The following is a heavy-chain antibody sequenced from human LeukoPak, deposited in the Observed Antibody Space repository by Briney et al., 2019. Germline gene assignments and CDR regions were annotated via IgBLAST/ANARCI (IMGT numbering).Heavy chain of an antibody. Sequence: PGTSLRLSCAASGFTFSSYAMHWVRQAPGKGLEWVAVIWYDGSNKYYADSVKGRFTISRDNSKNTLYLQMNSLRAEDTAAYYCARDPVGATRYYFDYWGQGTLVTVSS. CDR2: IWYDGSNK. J-gene: IGHJ4*02. D-gene: IGHD1-26*01. CDR3: ARDPVGATRYYFDY. V-gene: IGHV3-33*08. CDR1: GFTFSSYA.